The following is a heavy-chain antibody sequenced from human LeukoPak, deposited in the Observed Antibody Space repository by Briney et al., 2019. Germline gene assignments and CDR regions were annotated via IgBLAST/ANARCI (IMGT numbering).Heavy chain of an antibody. V-gene: IGHV3-30*02. D-gene: IGHD2-15*01. J-gene: IGHJ4*02. Sequence: PGGSLRPSCAASGFTFSNYGMHWVRQAPGKGLKWVAFIQYDGSNKNYEDSVKGRFTISRDNSRNTLYLQMNSLRAEDTAVYYCAKDSHSYCTGASCYSHGRGFDYWGQGILVTVSS. CDR3: AKDSHSYCTGASCYSHGRGFDY. CDR2: IQYDGSNK. CDR1: GFTFSNYG.